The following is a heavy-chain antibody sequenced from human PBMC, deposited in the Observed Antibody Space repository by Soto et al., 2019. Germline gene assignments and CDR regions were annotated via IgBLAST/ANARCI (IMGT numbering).Heavy chain of an antibody. CDR2: IWYDGSNK. CDR1: GFTFSSYG. CDR3: AGDEGFPVY. V-gene: IGHV3-33*01. Sequence: QVQLVESGGGVVQPGRSLRLSCAASGFTFSSYGMYWVRQAPGKGLEWVAVIWYDGSNKYYEDSVKGRFTISRDNSKNTLYLQMNSLSDEDTAVYYCAGDEGFPVYWGQGTLVTVSS. J-gene: IGHJ4*02. D-gene: IGHD2-15*01.